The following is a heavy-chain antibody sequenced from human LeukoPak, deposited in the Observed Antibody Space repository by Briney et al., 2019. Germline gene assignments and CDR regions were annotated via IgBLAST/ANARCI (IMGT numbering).Heavy chain of an antibody. D-gene: IGHD6-13*01. CDR3: ARGRQQLVPYYYYGMDV. J-gene: IGHJ6*02. V-gene: IGHV4-31*03. Sequence: PSETLSLTCTVSGGSISSGGYYWSWIRQHPGKGLEWIGYIYYSGSTYYNPSLKSRVTISVDTSKNQFSLKLSSVTAADTAVYYCARGRQQLVPYYYYGMDVWGQGTTVTVSS. CDR1: GGSISSGGYY. CDR2: IYYSGST.